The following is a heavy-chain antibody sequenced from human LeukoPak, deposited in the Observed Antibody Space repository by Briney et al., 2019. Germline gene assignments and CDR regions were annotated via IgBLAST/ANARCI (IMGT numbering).Heavy chain of an antibody. Sequence: GGSLRLSCAASGFTVSNSYMSWVRQAPGKGLEWVSVFYSGGSTFYADSVKGRFTISRDNSKNTLYLQMNSLRADDTAVYYCARDLLWLFYYFDYWGQGTLVTVSS. CDR1: GFTVSNSY. J-gene: IGHJ4*02. CDR3: ARDLLWLFYYFDY. V-gene: IGHV3-53*01. CDR2: FYSGGST. D-gene: IGHD3-10*01.